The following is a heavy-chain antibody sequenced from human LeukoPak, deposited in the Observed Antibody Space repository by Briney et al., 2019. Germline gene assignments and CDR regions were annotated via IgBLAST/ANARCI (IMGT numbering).Heavy chain of an antibody. V-gene: IGHV3-23*01. J-gene: IGHJ4*01. CDR3: AKGIYSSGWSYFDY. Sequence: GGPLRLSCAASGFTFSTYAMTWVRQAPGKGLEWVSTLSGSGITTYYADSVKGRFTISRDNSKNTLYLQMNSLRAEDTAVYYCAKGIYSSGWSYFDYWGHGTLVTVSS. CDR2: LSGSGITT. CDR1: GFTFSTYA. D-gene: IGHD6-19*01.